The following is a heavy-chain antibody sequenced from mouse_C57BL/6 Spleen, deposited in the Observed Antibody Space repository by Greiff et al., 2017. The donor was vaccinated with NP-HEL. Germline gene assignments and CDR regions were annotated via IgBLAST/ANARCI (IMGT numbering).Heavy chain of an antibody. V-gene: IGHV1-4*01. CDR3: ATGITTVVDYAMDY. D-gene: IGHD1-1*01. CDR1: GYTFTSYT. J-gene: IGHJ4*01. CDR2: INPSSGYT. Sequence: VKLMESGAELARPGASVKMSCKASGYTFTSYTMHWVKQRPGQGLEWIGYINPSSGYTKYNQKFKDKATLTADKSSSTAYMQLSSLTSEDSAVYYCATGITTVVDYAMDYWGQGTSVTVSS.